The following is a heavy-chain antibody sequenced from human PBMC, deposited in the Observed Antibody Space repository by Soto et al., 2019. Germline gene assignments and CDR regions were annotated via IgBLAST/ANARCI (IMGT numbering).Heavy chain of an antibody. V-gene: IGHV3-30-3*01. CDR1: GFTFSSYA. Sequence: GGSLRLSCAASGFTFSSYAMHWVRQAPGKGLEWVAVISYDGSNKYYADTVKGRITNSRDNSKNTLYLQMNSLRDEDTAVYYCARGGYYFDYWGQGTLVTVSS. CDR2: ISYDGSNK. J-gene: IGHJ4*02. CDR3: ARGGYYFDY.